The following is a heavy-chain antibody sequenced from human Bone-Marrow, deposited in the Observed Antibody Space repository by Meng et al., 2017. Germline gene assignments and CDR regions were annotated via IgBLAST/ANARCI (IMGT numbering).Heavy chain of an antibody. D-gene: IGHD6-13*01. CDR3: AKDPGYSSSWNAFDI. CDR1: GFIFSSYE. V-gene: IGHV3-23*01. CDR2: ISGSGGST. Sequence: GESLKISCAASGFIFSSYEMHWVRQAPGKGLEWVSAISGSGGSTYYADSVKGRFTISRDNSKNTLYLQMNSLRAEDTAVYYCAKDPGYSSSWNAFDIWGQGTMVTVSS. J-gene: IGHJ3*02.